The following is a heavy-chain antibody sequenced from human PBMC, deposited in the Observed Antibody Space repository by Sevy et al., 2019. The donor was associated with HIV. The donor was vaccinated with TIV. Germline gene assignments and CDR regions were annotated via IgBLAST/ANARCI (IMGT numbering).Heavy chain of an antibody. Sequence: GGSLRLSCAASGFTFSSYSMNWVRQAPGKGLEWVSYISSSSSTIYYADSVKGRFTISRDNAKNSLYLQMNSLRAEDTAVYYCARVHPLYYDSSGWDAFDIWGQGTMVTVSS. CDR3: ARVHPLYYDSSGWDAFDI. J-gene: IGHJ3*02. V-gene: IGHV3-48*01. CDR2: ISSSSSTI. CDR1: GFTFSSYS. D-gene: IGHD3-22*01.